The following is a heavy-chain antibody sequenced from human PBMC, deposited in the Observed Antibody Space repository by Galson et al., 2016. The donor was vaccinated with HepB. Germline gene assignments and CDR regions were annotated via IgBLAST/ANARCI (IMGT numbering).Heavy chain of an antibody. CDR1: GDSISNYY. V-gene: IGHV4-59*01. D-gene: IGHD2-21*01. CDR2: SFYSGST. J-gene: IGHJ3*01. Sequence: SETLSLTCTVSGDSISNYYCSWIRQPPGKALEWIGYSFYSGSTDYNSSLKSRVTISVDTSKNQFSLTLSSVTAADTAMYYCATTYCGGDCYHVYAFVFWGQGTMVTVSS. CDR3: ATTYCGGDCYHVYAFVF.